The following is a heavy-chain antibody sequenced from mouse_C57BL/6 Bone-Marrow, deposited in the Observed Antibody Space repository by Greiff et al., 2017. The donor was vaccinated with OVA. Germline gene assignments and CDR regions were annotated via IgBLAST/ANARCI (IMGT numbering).Heavy chain of an antibody. J-gene: IGHJ4*01. V-gene: IGHV1-15*01. CDR3: TTHYDYDVLCMDY. D-gene: IGHD2-4*01. CDR1: GYTFTDYE. CDR2: IDPETGGT. Sequence: LVESGAELVRPGASVTLSCKASGYTFTDYEMHWVKQTPVHGLEWIGAIDPETGGTAYNQKFKGKAILTADKSSSTAYMELRSLTSEDSAVYYCTTHYDYDVLCMDYWGQGTSVTVSS.